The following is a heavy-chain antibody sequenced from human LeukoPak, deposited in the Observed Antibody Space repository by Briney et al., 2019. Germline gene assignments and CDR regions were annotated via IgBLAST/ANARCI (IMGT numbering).Heavy chain of an antibody. CDR2: INPNSGGT. D-gene: IGHD4-23*01. Sequence: ASVKVSCKASGYTFTDYYIHWVRQAPGQGLEWMGWINPNSGGTNYAQEFQGRVTMTRDTSISTAYTEVSRLRSDDTAIYYCARGYGGNSVDYWGQGTLVTVSS. CDR1: GYTFTDYY. V-gene: IGHV1-2*02. J-gene: IGHJ4*02. CDR3: ARGYGGNSVDY.